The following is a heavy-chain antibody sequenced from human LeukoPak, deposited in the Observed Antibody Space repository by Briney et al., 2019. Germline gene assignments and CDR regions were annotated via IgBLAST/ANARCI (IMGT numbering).Heavy chain of an antibody. D-gene: IGHD4-23*01. J-gene: IGHJ4*01. Sequence: PGGVLRLSCAASEFTFEDYTMSWVRQTPAKGREWVSLINWDSSVRLYANNVQGRFSNSIYNRKNSLFLEMNNLRPEDSAFYYCAKAKEPWKLLNYIDDWGQGALVTVSS. CDR1: EFTFEDYT. V-gene: IGHV3-43*01. CDR3: AKAKEPWKLLNYIDD. CDR2: INWDSSVR.